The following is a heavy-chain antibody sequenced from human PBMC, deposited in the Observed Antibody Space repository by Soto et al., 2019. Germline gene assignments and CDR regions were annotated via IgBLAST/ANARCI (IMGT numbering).Heavy chain of an antibody. Sequence: GGALRLSCEVSGFAFIRYSMNWVRQAPGKGLEWISYIRSSDGTIYYADSVKGRFTISRDSAKNSLYLQMNSLRDEDTALYYCATDFGWAFDFWGQGTMVTVSS. CDR1: GFAFIRYS. CDR3: ATDFGWAFDF. J-gene: IGHJ3*01. V-gene: IGHV3-48*02. D-gene: IGHD3-3*01. CDR2: IRSSDGTI.